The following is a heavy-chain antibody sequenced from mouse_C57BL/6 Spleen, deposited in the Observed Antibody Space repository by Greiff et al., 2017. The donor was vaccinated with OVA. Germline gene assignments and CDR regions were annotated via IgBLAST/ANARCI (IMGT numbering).Heavy chain of an antibody. D-gene: IGHD1-1*01. Sequence: EVQLQESGPELVKPGASVKISCKASGYSFTGYYMNWVKQSPEKSLEWIGEINPSTGGTTYNQKFKAKATLTVDKSSSTAYMQLKSLTSEDSAVYYCARASSFFAYWGQGTLVTVSA. J-gene: IGHJ3*01. CDR2: INPSTGGT. CDR1: GYSFTGYY. V-gene: IGHV1-42*01. CDR3: ARASSFFAY.